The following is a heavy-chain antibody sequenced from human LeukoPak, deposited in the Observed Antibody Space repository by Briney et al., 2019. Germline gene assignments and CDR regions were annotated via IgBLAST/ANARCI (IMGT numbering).Heavy chain of an antibody. CDR3: AGNSILTGYYLFDY. D-gene: IGHD3-9*01. J-gene: IGHJ4*02. CDR1: GFTFRSYS. Sequence: PGGSLRLSCAASGFTFRSYSMNWVRQAPGKGLEWVSYISSSSSTIYYADSVKGRFTISRDNAKNSLYLQMNSLRAEDTAVYYCAGNSILTGYYLFDYWGQGTLVTVSS. V-gene: IGHV3-48*04. CDR2: ISSSSSTI.